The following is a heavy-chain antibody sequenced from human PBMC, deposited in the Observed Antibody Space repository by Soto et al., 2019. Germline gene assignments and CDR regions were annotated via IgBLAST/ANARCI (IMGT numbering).Heavy chain of an antibody. J-gene: IGHJ5*02. CDR2: INHSGST. CDR3: ARGNNGDYVGWFDP. V-gene: IGHV4-34*01. CDR1: GGSFSGYY. D-gene: IGHD4-17*01. Sequence: PSETLSLTCAVYGGSFSGYYWSWIRQPPGKGLEWIGEINHSGSTNYNPSLKSRVTISVDTSKNQFSLKLSSVTAADTAVYYCARGNNGDYVGWFDPWGQGTLVTVSS.